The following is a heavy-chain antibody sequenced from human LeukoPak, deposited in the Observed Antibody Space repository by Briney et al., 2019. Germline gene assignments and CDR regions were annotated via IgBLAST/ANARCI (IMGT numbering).Heavy chain of an antibody. D-gene: IGHD6-6*01. CDR2: ITSSSSYI. CDR1: GFTFSSYG. CDR3: ARSYSSSRGTFDY. J-gene: IGHJ4*02. V-gene: IGHV3-21*01. Sequence: IPGGSLRLSCAASGFTFSSYGMSWVRQAPGKGLEWVSSITSSSSYIYYADSVKGRFTISRDNAKNPLYLQMNSLRAEDTAVYYCARSYSSSRGTFDYWGQGTLVTVSS.